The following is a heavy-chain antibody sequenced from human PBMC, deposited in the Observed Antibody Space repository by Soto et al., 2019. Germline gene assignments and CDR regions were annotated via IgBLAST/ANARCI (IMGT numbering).Heavy chain of an antibody. V-gene: IGHV3-64*02. Sequence: EVQLVESGEGLVQPGGSLRLSCAASGFTFSSYNIHWIRQAPGKGLEFVSAISRSGDRTYYADSVKGRFTITRDNSKNTVWLQMGSLRAEDMGVYYCARARCSSGQCYDFDYWGRGALVSVSS. J-gene: IGHJ4*02. CDR1: GFTFSSYN. CDR2: ISRSGDRT. D-gene: IGHD2-15*01. CDR3: ARARCSSGQCYDFDY.